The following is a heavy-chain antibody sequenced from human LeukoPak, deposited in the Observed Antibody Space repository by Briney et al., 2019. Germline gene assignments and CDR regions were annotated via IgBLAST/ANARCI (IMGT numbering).Heavy chain of an antibody. CDR3: ARGTAMVRGESNYYYYYYMDV. J-gene: IGHJ6*03. CDR2: MNPNSGNT. CDR1: GYTFTSYD. V-gene: IGHV1-8*01. D-gene: IGHD3-10*01. Sequence: ASVKVSCKASGYTFTSYDINWVRQATGQGLEWMGWMNPNSGNTGYAQKFQGRVTMTRDTSISTAYMELSRLRSDDTAVYYCARGTAMVRGESNYYYYYYMDVWGKGTTVTVSS.